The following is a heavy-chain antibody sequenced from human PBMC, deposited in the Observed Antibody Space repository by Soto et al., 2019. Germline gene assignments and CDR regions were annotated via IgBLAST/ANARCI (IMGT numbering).Heavy chain of an antibody. CDR1: GDSVSSNSAA. J-gene: IGHJ6*02. V-gene: IGHV6-1*01. Sequence: PSQPLSLTCVISGDSVSSNSAAWNWIRQSPSRGLEWLGRTYYRSKWYNDYAVSVKSRITINPDTSKNQFSLQLNSVTPEDTAVYYCARGSQLYEYGSTPGFPDYGMDVWGQGTTVTVSS. D-gene: IGHD3-16*01. CDR3: ARGSQLYEYGSTPGFPDYGMDV. CDR2: TYYRSKWYN.